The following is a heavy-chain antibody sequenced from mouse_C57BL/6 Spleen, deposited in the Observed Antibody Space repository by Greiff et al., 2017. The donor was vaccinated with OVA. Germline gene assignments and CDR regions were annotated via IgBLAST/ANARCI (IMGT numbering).Heavy chain of an antibody. J-gene: IGHJ4*01. CDR1: GFTFSSYA. Sequence: EVKLVESGEGLVKPGGSLKLSCAASGFTFSSYAMSWVRQTPEKRLEWVAYISSGGDYIYYADTVKGRFTLSRDNARSTLYLQMSSLKSEDTAMYYCTRDGGYYGSSYVNYYAMDYWGQGTSVTVSS. D-gene: IGHD1-1*01. CDR2: ISSGGDYI. CDR3: TRDGGYYGSSYVNYYAMDY. V-gene: IGHV5-9-1*02.